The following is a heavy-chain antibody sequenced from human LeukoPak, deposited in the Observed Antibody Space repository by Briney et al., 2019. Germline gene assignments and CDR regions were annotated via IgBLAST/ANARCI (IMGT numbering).Heavy chain of an antibody. CDR1: GFTFSNYA. CDR3: ARDQGLWFGKPRDYYYYYGMDV. D-gene: IGHD3-10*01. Sequence: GGSLRLSCAASGFTFSNYAMSWVRQAPGKGLEWGSAISVSGGSTYYADSVKDRFTISRDNSKNTLYLQMNSLRAEDTAVYYCARDQGLWFGKPRDYYYYYGMDVWGQGTTVTVSS. CDR2: ISVSGGST. V-gene: IGHV3-23*01. J-gene: IGHJ6*02.